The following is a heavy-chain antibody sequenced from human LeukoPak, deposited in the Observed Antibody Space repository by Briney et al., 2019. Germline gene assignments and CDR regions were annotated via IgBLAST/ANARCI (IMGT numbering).Heavy chain of an antibody. Sequence: SETLCLTCTVSGGSISSYYWSWIRQPPGKGLERMGYIYYSVSANYNPSLKSRVTISVDTSKDQFSLKLSSVTAADTAVYYCARHRWPGGIAAALAGWFDPWGQGTLVTVSS. CDR3: ARHRWPGGIAAALAGWFDP. CDR2: IYYSVSA. CDR1: GGSISSYY. D-gene: IGHD6-13*01. V-gene: IGHV4-59*01. J-gene: IGHJ5*02.